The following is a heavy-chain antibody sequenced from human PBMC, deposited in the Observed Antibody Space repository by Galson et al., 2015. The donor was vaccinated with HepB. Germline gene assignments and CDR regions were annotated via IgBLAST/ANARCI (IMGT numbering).Heavy chain of an antibody. CDR1: GFTSSNYW. V-gene: IGHV3-7*03. CDR2: IKQDGSKT. CDR3: ARRYFDY. J-gene: IGHJ4*02. Sequence: SLRLSCAASGFTSSNYWMQWVRQAPGKGLEWVANIKQDGSKTHYVDSVKGRFIISRDNAKNSLYLQMNSLRVEDTAVYYCARRYFDYWGQGTLVTVSP.